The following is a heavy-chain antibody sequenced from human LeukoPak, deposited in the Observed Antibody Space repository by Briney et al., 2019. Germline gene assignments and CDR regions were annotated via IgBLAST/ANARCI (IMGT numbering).Heavy chain of an antibody. CDR2: ISGSGGST. V-gene: IGHV3-23*01. CDR1: GFTFSSYA. CDR3: ASTSIIRGYDHDQYY. J-gene: IGHJ4*02. Sequence: GSLRLSCAASGFTFSSYAMSWVRQAPGKGLEWVSAISGSGGSTYYADSVKGRFTNSRDNSKNTLYLQMNSLRAEDTAVYYCASTSIIRGYDHDQYYWGQGTLVTVSS. D-gene: IGHD5-12*01.